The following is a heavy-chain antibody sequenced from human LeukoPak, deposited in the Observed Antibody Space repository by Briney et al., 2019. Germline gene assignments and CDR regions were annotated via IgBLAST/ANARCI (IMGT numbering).Heavy chain of an antibody. D-gene: IGHD5-24*01. V-gene: IGHV3-15*07. CDR3: TTDDDPRVRWLQFGSY. CDR1: GFTFSNAW. CDR2: IQSKTDGGTT. J-gene: IGHJ4*02. Sequence: PGGSLRLSCAASGFTFSNAWMNWVRQAPGKGLEWVGRIQSKTDGGTTDYAAPVKGRFTISRDDSKNTLYLQMNSLKTEDTAVYYCTTDDDPRVRWLQFGSYWGQGTLVTVSS.